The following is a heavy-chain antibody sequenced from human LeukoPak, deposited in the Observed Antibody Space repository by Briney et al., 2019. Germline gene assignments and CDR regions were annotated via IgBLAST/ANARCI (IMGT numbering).Heavy chain of an antibody. D-gene: IGHD3-22*01. J-gene: IGHJ4*02. CDR3: AKESYYYDSSGYYSVGWYYFDY. Sequence: GGTLRLSCAASGFTFSNYGMSWVRQAPGKGPEWVSAISGSGGSTYYADSVKGRFTISRDNSKNTLYLQMNSLRAEDTAVYYCAKESYYYDSSGYYSVGWYYFDYWGQGTLVTVSS. CDR2: ISGSGGST. CDR1: GFTFSNYG. V-gene: IGHV3-23*01.